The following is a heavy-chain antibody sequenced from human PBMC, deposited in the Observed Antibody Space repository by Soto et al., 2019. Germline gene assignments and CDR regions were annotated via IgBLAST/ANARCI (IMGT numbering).Heavy chain of an antibody. CDR3: ARDVKGIDY. CDR2: ISSSSSYI. V-gene: IGHV3-21*01. CDR1: GFTFSSYS. J-gene: IGHJ4*02. Sequence: EVQLVESGGGLVKPGGSLRLSCAASGFTFSSYSMYWVRQAPGKGLEWVSSISSSSSYIYYADSVKGRFTISRDNAKNSPYLQMNRMRADDTAVYYCARDVKGIDYCGQRRQVTVSS.